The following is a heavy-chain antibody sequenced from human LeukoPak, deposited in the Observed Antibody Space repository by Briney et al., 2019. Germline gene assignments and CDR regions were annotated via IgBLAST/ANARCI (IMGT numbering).Heavy chain of an antibody. J-gene: IGHJ4*02. CDR2: ISSSGSTI. CDR1: GFTFSDYY. Sequence: PGGSLRLSCAASGFTFSDYYMSRVRQAPGKGLEWVAYISSSGSTIYYADSVKGRFTISRDNAKNSLYLQMNSLRAEDRAVYHCARPNYHFWRGYPPAFEYWGQRTLVTVSS. D-gene: IGHD3-3*01. CDR3: ARPNYHFWRGYPPAFEY. V-gene: IGHV3-11*04.